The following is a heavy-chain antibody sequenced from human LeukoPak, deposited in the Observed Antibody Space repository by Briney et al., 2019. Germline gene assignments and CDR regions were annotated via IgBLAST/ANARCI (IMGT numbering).Heavy chain of an antibody. J-gene: IGHJ4*02. D-gene: IGHD1-26*01. CDR2: ISGSGGST. CDR1: GFTFSSYA. V-gene: IGHV3-23*01. CDR3: AKVRYSGSYSPFFDY. Sequence: GGSLRHSCAASGFTFSSYAMSWVRQAPGKGLEWVSAISGSGGSTYYADSVKGRFTISRDNSKNTLYLQMNSLRAEDTAVYYCAKVRYSGSYSPFFDYWGQGTLVTVSS.